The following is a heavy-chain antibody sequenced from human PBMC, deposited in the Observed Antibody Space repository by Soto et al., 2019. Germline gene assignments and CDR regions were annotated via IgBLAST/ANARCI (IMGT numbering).Heavy chain of an antibody. CDR3: ARPPLYSSGGYFDT. Sequence: EVQLLESGGGLVQPGGSLRLSCTASGFTFRNYAMIWVRQAPGKGLQWVSGISDSGAVIFHADSVRGRFTISRDRSNNTVFLQMNSLRAEDTAVYFCARPPLYSSGGYFDTWGQGTLVTVSS. CDR2: ISDSGAVI. CDR1: GFTFRNYA. J-gene: IGHJ4*02. V-gene: IGHV3-23*01. D-gene: IGHD6-19*01.